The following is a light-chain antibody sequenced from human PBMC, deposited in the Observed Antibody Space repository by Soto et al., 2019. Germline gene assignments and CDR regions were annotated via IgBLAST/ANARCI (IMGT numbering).Light chain of an antibody. V-gene: IGLV1-40*01. CDR2: VNN. Sequence: QSVLTQPPSVSGAPGQRVTISCTGSSSNIGAGYDVHWYQQLPGTAPKLLIYVNNNRPSGVPGRFSGSKSGTSASLAITGLQAEDEADYYCQSYDSSLGDWVFGGGTQLTVL. CDR3: QSYDSSLGDWV. CDR1: SSNIGAGYD. J-gene: IGLJ7*01.